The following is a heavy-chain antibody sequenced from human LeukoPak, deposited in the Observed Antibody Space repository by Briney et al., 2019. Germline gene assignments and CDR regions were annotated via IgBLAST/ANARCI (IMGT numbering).Heavy chain of an antibody. D-gene: IGHD6-25*01. J-gene: IGHJ5*02. CDR1: GYIFTDYF. Sequence: GASVKVYCKASGYIFTDYFLHWVRQAPGQRLEWMGWINPNSGDTKYAQRFQGRVTMTRVTFIATAYMELNRLTSDDTAVYYCARGFQRLEHWDWLDPWGQGTLVTVAS. CDR2: INPNSGDT. V-gene: IGHV1-2*02. CDR3: ARGFQRLEHWDWLDP.